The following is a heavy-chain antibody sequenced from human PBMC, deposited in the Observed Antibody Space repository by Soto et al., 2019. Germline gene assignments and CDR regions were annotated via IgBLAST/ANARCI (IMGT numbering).Heavy chain of an antibody. CDR3: AKDMTSLSATLYYYYGMDV. V-gene: IGHV1-69*13. J-gene: IGHJ6*02. Sequence: SVKVSCKASGGTLSSYAISWVRQDPGQGLEWMGGIIPIFGTANYAQKFQGRVTITADESTSTAYMELSSLRSEDTAVYYCAKDMTSLSATLYYYYGMDVWGQGTTVTVSS. CDR2: IIPIFGTA. CDR1: GGTLSSYA. D-gene: IGHD2-15*01.